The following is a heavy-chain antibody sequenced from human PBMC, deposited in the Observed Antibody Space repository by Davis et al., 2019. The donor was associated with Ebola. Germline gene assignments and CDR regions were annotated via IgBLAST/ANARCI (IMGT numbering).Heavy chain of an antibody. J-gene: IGHJ6*02. Sequence: PGGSLRLSCAASGFTFSSYAMNWVRQAPGKGLEWVSYISNSGSNIYYADSLKGRFTISRDNAKNSLYLRMNSLRAEDTAVYYCARERIREHDQGGMDVWGQGTTVTVSS. V-gene: IGHV3-48*03. CDR2: ISNSGSNI. CDR1: GFTFSSYA. D-gene: IGHD1/OR15-1a*01. CDR3: ARERIREHDQGGMDV.